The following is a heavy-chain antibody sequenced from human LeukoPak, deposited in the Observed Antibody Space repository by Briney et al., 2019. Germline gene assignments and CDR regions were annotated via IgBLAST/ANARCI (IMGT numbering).Heavy chain of an antibody. Sequence: ASVKVSCKATGYPFNVFGINWVRQATGQGLEWMGWMNPNSGNTGYAQKFQGRVTMTRNTSISTAYMELSSLRSEDTAVYYCARDLRAWVDYDSSGYYWGQGTLVTVSS. CDR3: ARDLRAWVDYDSSGYY. CDR1: GYPFNVFG. D-gene: IGHD3-22*01. J-gene: IGHJ4*02. CDR2: MNPNSGNT. V-gene: IGHV1-8*02.